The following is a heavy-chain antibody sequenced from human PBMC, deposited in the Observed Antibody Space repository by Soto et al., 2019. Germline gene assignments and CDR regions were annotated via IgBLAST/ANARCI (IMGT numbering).Heavy chain of an antibody. CDR2: IIAVLGIT. D-gene: IGHD4-17*01. V-gene: IGHV1-69*08. J-gene: IGHJ4*02. Sequence: QVHLVQSGAEVRKPGSSVKVSCKASGGTSSTYTISWVRQAPGQGLEWMGRIIAVLGITNYAQSFQGRVTITADKSTSTAYMEPSSLRSEDTAVYYCAREEGTVTYDYWGQGTLVTVSS. CDR1: GGTSSTYT. CDR3: AREEGTVTYDY.